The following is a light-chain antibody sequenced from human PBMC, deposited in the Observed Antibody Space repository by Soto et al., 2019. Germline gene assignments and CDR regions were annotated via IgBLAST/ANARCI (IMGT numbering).Light chain of an antibody. V-gene: IGKV3-11*01. Sequence: EIVLTQSPGTLSLSPGEGATLACRASQTISSNFLAWYQQKPGQAPRLLIYDASNRATGIPARFSGSGSGTDFTLTISSLEPEDFAVYYCQQRSNWPRTFGQGTKVEIK. CDR2: DAS. CDR3: QQRSNWPRT. J-gene: IGKJ1*01. CDR1: QTISSN.